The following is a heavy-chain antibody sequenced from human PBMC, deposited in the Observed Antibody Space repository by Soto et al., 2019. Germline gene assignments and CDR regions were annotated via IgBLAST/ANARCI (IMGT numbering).Heavy chain of an antibody. V-gene: IGHV3-48*01. Sequence: GGSLRLSCAASGFTFSSYSMNWVRQAPGKGLEWVSYISSSSSTIYYADSVKGRFTISRDNAKNSLYLQMNSLRAEDTAVYYCARDQAAAGTSWFDPWGQGPLVTVSS. CDR1: GFTFSSYS. D-gene: IGHD6-13*01. CDR3: ARDQAAAGTSWFDP. J-gene: IGHJ5*02. CDR2: ISSSSSTI.